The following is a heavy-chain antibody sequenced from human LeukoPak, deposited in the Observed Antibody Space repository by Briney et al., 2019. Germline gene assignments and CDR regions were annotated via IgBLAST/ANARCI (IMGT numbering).Heavy chain of an antibody. J-gene: IGHJ4*02. Sequence: SETPSLTCTVSGGSISSSSYYWGWIRQPPGKGLEWIGSIYYSGSTYYNPSLKSRVTISVDTSKNQFSLKLSSVTAADTAVYYCARVSRFLYYYDSSGYYYFDYWGQGTLVTVSS. CDR2: IYYSGST. CDR1: GGSISSSSYY. V-gene: IGHV4-39*07. D-gene: IGHD3-22*01. CDR3: ARVSRFLYYYDSSGYYYFDY.